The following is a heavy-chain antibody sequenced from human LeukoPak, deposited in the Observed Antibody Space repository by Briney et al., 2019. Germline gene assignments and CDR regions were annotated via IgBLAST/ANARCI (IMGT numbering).Heavy chain of an antibody. CDR1: GDNVSSNSAA. Sequence: SQTLSHTSAISGDNVSSNSAAWNWIRQSPSRGLEWLGRTYYKSKWYNDYAISVKSRITINPDTSKNQLSLQLNSVTPEDTAVYYCAMSSGDYFDYWGHGDLFTVSS. J-gene: IGHJ4*01. D-gene: IGHD3-22*01. V-gene: IGHV6-1*01. CDR3: AMSSGDYFDY. CDR2: TYYKSKWYN.